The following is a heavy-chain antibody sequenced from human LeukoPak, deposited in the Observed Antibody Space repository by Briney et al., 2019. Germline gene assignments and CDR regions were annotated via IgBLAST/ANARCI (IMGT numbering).Heavy chain of an antibody. J-gene: IGHJ3*02. CDR3: ARQGYDILTGYIDAFDI. CDR1: GGPISSYY. CDR2: ISYSGST. Sequence: TSETLSLTCTVSGGPISSYYWSWIRQPPGKGLEWIGYISYSGSTNYNPSLKSRVTISIDTSKNQFSLKLRSVTAADTAIYYCARQGYDILTGYIDAFDIWGQGTMVTVSS. V-gene: IGHV4-59*08. D-gene: IGHD3-9*01.